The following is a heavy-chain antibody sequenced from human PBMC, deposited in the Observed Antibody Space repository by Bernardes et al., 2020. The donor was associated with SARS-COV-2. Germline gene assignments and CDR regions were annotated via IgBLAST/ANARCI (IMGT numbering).Heavy chain of an antibody. J-gene: IGHJ4*02. Sequence: GESLKISCEGSGYSFTTSWITWVRQVPGKGLEWVGRIDPSDSYTNYSPSFHGHVTISTDNSINTAYLQWSSLKASDTAIYYCAKLRYYDNTGRYYFESWGQGTPVTVSS. CDR2: IDPSDSYT. D-gene: IGHD3-22*01. CDR1: GYSFTTSW. V-gene: IGHV5-10-1*01. CDR3: AKLRYYDNTGRYYFES.